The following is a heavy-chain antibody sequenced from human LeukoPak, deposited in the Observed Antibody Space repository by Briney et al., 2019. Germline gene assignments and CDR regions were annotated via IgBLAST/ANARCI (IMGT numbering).Heavy chain of an antibody. CDR3: AKWGDYDVLTGYYVPDY. D-gene: IGHD3-9*01. Sequence: GGSLRLSCAASGFTFSNYAMSWVRQAPGKGLEWVSAITGSGGNTYYADSVKGRFTISRDNSKNTLYLQMNSLRAEDTAVYYCAKWGDYDVLTGYYVPDYWGQGTLVTVSS. V-gene: IGHV3-23*01. J-gene: IGHJ4*02. CDR1: GFTFSNYA. CDR2: ITGSGGNT.